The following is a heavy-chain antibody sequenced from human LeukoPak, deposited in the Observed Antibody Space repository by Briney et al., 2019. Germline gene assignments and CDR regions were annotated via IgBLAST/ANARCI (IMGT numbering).Heavy chain of an antibody. J-gene: IGHJ4*02. CDR1: GGSISSGDYY. CDR3: ARGIVYYYDSSVYGRYYFDY. Sequence: SETLSLTCTVSGGSISSGDYYWSWIRQPPGKGLEWIGYIYYSGSTYYNPSLKSRVTISVDTSKNQFSLKLSSVTAADTAVYYCARGIVYYYDSSVYGRYYFDYWGQGTLVTVSS. D-gene: IGHD3-22*01. V-gene: IGHV4-30-4*01. CDR2: IYYSGST.